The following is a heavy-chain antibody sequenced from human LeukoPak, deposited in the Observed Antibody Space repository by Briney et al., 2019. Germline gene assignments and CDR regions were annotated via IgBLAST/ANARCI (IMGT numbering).Heavy chain of an antibody. CDR1: GFTFSSYG. D-gene: IGHD2-2*01. CDR2: ISSTSAHI. Sequence: PGGSLRLSCAASGFTFSSYGMHWVRQAPGKGLEWVPSISSTSAHIFYADSVKGRFSISRDNAKNSLYLQMNSLRVEDTAVYYCTSRYCTTTNCYSFDNWGHGTLVTVSS. J-gene: IGHJ3*02. CDR3: TSRYCTTTNCYSFDN. V-gene: IGHV3-21*01.